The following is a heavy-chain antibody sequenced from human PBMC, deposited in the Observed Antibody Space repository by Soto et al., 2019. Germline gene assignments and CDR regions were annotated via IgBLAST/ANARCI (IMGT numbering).Heavy chain of an antibody. CDR3: ARDGAYSSGGGTFDY. Sequence: SETLSLTCTISGGYISSGGYYWSWIRQHPGKGLEWIGYIYYSGSTYYNPSLKSRVTISVDTSKNQFSLKLSSVTAADTAVYYCARDGAYSSGGGTFDYWGQGTLVTVSS. D-gene: IGHD6-19*01. CDR2: IYYSGST. CDR1: GGYISSGGYY. J-gene: IGHJ4*02. V-gene: IGHV4-31*03.